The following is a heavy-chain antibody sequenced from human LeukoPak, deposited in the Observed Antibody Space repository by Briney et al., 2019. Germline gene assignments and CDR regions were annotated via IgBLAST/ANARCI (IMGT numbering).Heavy chain of an antibody. D-gene: IGHD6-13*01. J-gene: IGHJ3*02. CDR3: ARAWSSSPSGRAFDI. Sequence: SETLSLTCTVSGGSISSYYWSWIRQPAGKGLEWIGRIYTSGSTNYNPSLKSRVTMSVDTSKNQFSLKLSSVTAADTAVYYCARAWSSSPSGRAFDIWGQGTMVTVSS. V-gene: IGHV4-4*07. CDR2: IYTSGST. CDR1: GGSISSYY.